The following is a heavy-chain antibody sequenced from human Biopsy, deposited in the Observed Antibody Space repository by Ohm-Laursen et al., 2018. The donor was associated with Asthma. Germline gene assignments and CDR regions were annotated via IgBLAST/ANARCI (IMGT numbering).Heavy chain of an antibody. V-gene: IGHV4-39*01. CDR1: GGSMTPTSHY. CDR3: ARRITIFGVVQKDHGMDA. J-gene: IGHJ6*02. Sequence: TLSLTCTVSGGSMTPTSHYWDWIRQAPGKGLEWIGYISYGGKTSYNPSHKNRVTISRDPSKNQFTLRLTSVTAADTAVYFYARRITIFGVVQKDHGMDAWGQGTTVIVSS. D-gene: IGHD3-3*01. CDR2: ISYGGKT.